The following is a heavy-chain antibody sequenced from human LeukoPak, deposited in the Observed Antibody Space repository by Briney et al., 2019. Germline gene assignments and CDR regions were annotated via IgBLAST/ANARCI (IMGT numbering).Heavy chain of an antibody. J-gene: IGHJ4*02. D-gene: IGHD5-24*01. CDR3: ARLGRSSGDVYNHGFDY. CDR2: IYPGDSDT. CDR1: GYSFISYW. Sequence: PGESLKISCKGSGYSFISYWIGWVRQMPGKGLEWMGIIYPGDSDTRYSPSFQGQVTISPDKSISTAYLQWSSLKVSDTAMYYCARLGRSSGDVYNHGFDYWGQGTLVTVSS. V-gene: IGHV5-51*01.